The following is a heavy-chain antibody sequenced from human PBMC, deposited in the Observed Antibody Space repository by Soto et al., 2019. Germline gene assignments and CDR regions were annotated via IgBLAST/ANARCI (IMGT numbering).Heavy chain of an antibody. CDR3: ARERFEWFDA. CDR2: IYYSGST. D-gene: IGHD3-16*01. Sequence: SETLSLTCTVPGGSISSGGYYWSWIRQHPGKGLEWIGYIYYSGSTYYNPSLKSRVTISVDTSKNQFSLKLSSVTAADTAVYYCARERFEWFDAWGQGTLVTVSS. CDR1: GGSISSGGYY. V-gene: IGHV4-31*03. J-gene: IGHJ5*02.